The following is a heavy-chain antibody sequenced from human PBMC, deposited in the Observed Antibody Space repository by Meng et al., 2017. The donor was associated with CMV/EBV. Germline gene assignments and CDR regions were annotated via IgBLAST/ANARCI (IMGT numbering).Heavy chain of an antibody. V-gene: IGHV1-8*03. CDR2: MNPNSGNT. CDR3: ARGEIAVAAAIDY. D-gene: IGHD6-19*01. Sequence: ASVKVSCKASGYTFTSYDINWVRQATGQGLEWMGWMNPNSGNTGYAQKFQGRVTITRNTSISTAYMELSSLRSEDTAVYYCARGEIAVAAAIDYWGQGTLVTVSS. J-gene: IGHJ4*02. CDR1: GYTFTSYD.